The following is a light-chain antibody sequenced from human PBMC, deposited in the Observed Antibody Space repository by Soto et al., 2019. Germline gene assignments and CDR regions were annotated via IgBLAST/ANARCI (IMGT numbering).Light chain of an antibody. Sequence: EIVMTQSPATLSVSPGERATLSCRASQSISGNLAWYQQKPGQAPRLLIYGASTRATGIPARFSGSGSGTEFALTISSLQSEDFAVYYCQQYNNWPPWTFGQGTKVEIK. CDR2: GAS. CDR1: QSISGN. CDR3: QQYNNWPPWT. V-gene: IGKV3-15*01. J-gene: IGKJ1*01.